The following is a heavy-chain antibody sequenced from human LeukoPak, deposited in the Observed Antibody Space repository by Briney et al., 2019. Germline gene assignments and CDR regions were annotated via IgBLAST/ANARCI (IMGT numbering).Heavy chain of an antibody. Sequence: PGGSLRLSCAASGFTVSSNYMSWVRQAPGKGLEWVSVIYSGGSTYYADSVKGRFTISRDNSKNTLYLQMNSLRAEDTAVYYCAKEGYCSSTSCYTGGFFGYWGQGTLVTVSS. CDR1: GFTVSSNY. CDR3: AKEGYCSSTSCYTGGFFGY. V-gene: IGHV3-66*01. D-gene: IGHD2-2*02. J-gene: IGHJ4*02. CDR2: IYSGGST.